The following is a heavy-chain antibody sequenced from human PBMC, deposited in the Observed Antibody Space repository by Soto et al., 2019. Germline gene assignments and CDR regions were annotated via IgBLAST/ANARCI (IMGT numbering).Heavy chain of an antibody. D-gene: IGHD2-21*02. CDR2: MSWNSGSI. CDR1: GFTFTDYW. J-gene: IGHJ4*01. V-gene: IGHV3-9*01. CDR3: AKATPDYGGNSLHPYYFDD. Sequence: SLRLSCAASGFTFTDYWTPWVRQAPGKGLEWVSGMSWNSGSIGYADSVKGRFTISRDNAKNSLYLQLNSLRAEDKALYYCAKATPDYGGNSLHPYYFDDWGHGTLVTVSS.